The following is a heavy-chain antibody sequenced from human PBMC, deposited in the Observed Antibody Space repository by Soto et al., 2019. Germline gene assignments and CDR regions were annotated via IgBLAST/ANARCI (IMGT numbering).Heavy chain of an antibody. V-gene: IGHV4-59*01. CDR1: GGSISSYY. J-gene: IGHJ5*02. D-gene: IGHD2-2*01. CDR2: IYYSGST. Sequence: SETLSLTCTVSGGSISSYYWSWIRQPPGKGLEWIGYIYYSGSTNYNPSLKSRVTISVDTSKNQFSLKLSSVTAADTAVYYCARGGDIVVVPAAEGGSYNWFDPWGQGTLVTVSS. CDR3: ARGGDIVVVPAAEGGSYNWFDP.